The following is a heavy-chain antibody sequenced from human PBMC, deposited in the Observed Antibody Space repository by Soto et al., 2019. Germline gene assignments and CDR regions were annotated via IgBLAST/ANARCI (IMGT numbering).Heavy chain of an antibody. CDR2: IYHAGTT. V-gene: IGHV4-30-2*01. CDR1: GDSISSGGYS. Sequence: QLQLQESGSGLVKPSQTLSLPCAVSGDSISSGGYSWSWIRQPPGKGLEWIGYIYHAGTTYYIPSLLSRVTVSVDRSKNQFSLKLNSVTAADTAVYYCARGWVPQNWFDPWGQGTLVTVSS. J-gene: IGHJ5*02. CDR3: ARGWVPQNWFDP.